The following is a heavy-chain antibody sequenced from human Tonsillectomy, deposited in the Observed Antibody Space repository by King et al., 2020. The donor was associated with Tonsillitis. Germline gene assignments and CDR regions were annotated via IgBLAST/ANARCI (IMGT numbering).Heavy chain of an antibody. Sequence: VQLVESGGGLVQPGGSLRVSCAASGFTFSSYWMTWVRQAPGKGLEWVANIKQDGSEKYYVDSVKGRFTISRDNAKNSLYLQMSSLRAEDTAVYYCARDSALFFTTGWDGGGMDVWGQGTTVTVSS. CDR3: ARDSALFFTTGWDGGGMDV. CDR2: IKQDGSEK. V-gene: IGHV3-7*03. CDR1: GFTFSSYW. D-gene: IGHD6-19*01. J-gene: IGHJ6*02.